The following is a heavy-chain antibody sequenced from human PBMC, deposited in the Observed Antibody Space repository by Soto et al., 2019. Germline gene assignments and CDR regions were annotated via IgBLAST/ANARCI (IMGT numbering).Heavy chain of an antibody. Sequence: VGSLRLSCAASGFIFSSHWMHWVRQAPGKGLGWVSRINGGGTYTDYADSVKGRFTISRDNVKKTLYLQMNSLSGEDTALYYCVRDTGDTWFDTWGQGTLVTVSS. V-gene: IGHV3-74*01. CDR2: INGGGTYT. CDR1: GFIFSSHW. CDR3: VRDTGDTWFDT. J-gene: IGHJ5*02. D-gene: IGHD7-27*01.